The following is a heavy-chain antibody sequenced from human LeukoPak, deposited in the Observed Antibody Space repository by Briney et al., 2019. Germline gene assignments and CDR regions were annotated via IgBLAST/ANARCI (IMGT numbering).Heavy chain of an antibody. V-gene: IGHV1-18*01. CDR2: ISAYNGNT. CDR1: GYTFTSYG. CDR3: ARYTVTTFPYYYYYMDV. J-gene: IGHJ6*03. D-gene: IGHD4-17*01. Sequence: GASVKVSCKASGYTFTSYGISWVRQAPGQGLEWMGWISAYNGNTNYAQKLQGRVTMTTDTSTSTAYMELRSLGSDDTAVYYCARYTVTTFPYYYYYMDVWGKGTTVTVSS.